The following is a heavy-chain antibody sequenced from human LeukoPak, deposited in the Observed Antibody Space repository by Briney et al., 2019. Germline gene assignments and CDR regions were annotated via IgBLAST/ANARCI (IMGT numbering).Heavy chain of an antibody. CDR2: TSEDGSRK. Sequence: PGGSLRLSCTASGFTFSDFAMPWVRQAPGKGPGWVAVTSEDGSRKSYADSVKGRFTISRDNSENTVYLQMDSLRVDDTVLYYCARAYSTSWYCAYWGQGSLVTVSS. V-gene: IGHV3-30*01. CDR3: ARAYSTSWYCAY. D-gene: IGHD6-13*01. CDR1: GFTFSDFA. J-gene: IGHJ4*02.